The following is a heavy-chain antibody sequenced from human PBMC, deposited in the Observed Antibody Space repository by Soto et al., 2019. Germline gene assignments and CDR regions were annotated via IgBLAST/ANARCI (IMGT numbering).Heavy chain of an antibody. CDR3: ARARIATGTRKILYYYYHGMDV. J-gene: IGHJ6*02. Sequence: ASVKVSCKASGYTFTSYYMHWVRQAPGQGLEWMGIINPSGGSTSYAQKFQGRVTMTRDTSTSTVYMELSSLRSEDTAVYYCARARIATGTRKILYYYYHGMDVWGQVTTVTVSS. V-gene: IGHV1-46*01. D-gene: IGHD1-1*01. CDR2: INPSGGST. CDR1: GYTFTSYY.